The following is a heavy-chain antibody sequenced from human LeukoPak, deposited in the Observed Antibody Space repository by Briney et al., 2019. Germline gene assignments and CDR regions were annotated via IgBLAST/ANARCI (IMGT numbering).Heavy chain of an antibody. Sequence: GGSLRLSCAASGFTFSSYSMNWVRQAPGKGLEWVSSISSSSSYIYYADSVKGRFTISRDNAKNSLYLQMNSLRAEGTAVYYCARAPRELFDYWGQGTLVTVSS. CDR3: ARAPRELFDY. D-gene: IGHD3-10*01. CDR2: ISSSSSYI. CDR1: GFTFSSYS. V-gene: IGHV3-21*01. J-gene: IGHJ4*02.